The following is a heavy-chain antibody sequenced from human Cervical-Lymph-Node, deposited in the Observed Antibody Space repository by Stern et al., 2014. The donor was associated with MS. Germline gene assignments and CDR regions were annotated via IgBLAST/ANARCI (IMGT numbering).Heavy chain of an antibody. CDR1: GGSISSSSYY. Sequence: QVQLQESGPGLVKPSETLSLTCTVSGGSISSSSYYWGWIRQPPGKGLEWIGSIYYSGSTYYNPSLKSRVTISVDTSKNHCSRKRTSLTAADTAVYYCARQARYYYYGMDVWGQGTTVTGSS. J-gene: IGHJ6*02. CDR2: IYYSGST. V-gene: IGHV4-39*01. CDR3: ARQARYYYYGMDV.